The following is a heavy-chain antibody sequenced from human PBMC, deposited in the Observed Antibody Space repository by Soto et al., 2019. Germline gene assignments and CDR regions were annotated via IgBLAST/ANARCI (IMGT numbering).Heavy chain of an antibody. Sequence: QVQLVESGGGVVQPGRSLRLSCAASGFTFSSYAMHWVRQAPGKGLEWVAVISYDGSNKYYADSVKGRFTISRDNSKNTLYLQMNSLRAEDTAVYYCARDKRDLRFLEWSYYFDFWGQGTLGTVSS. CDR1: GFTFSSYA. CDR3: ARDKRDLRFLEWSYYFDF. V-gene: IGHV3-30-3*01. D-gene: IGHD3-3*01. CDR2: ISYDGSNK. J-gene: IGHJ4*02.